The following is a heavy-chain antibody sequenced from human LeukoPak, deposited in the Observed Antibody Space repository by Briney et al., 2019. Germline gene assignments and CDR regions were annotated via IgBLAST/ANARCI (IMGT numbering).Heavy chain of an antibody. CDR2: INWNGGST. CDR3: ARVPPITIFGVANYYFDY. CDR1: GFTFDDYG. J-gene: IGHJ4*02. Sequence: GGSLRLSCAASGFTFDDYGMSWVRHAPGKGLEWVSGINWNGGSTGYADSVKGRFTISRDNAKNSLYLQMNSLRAEDTALYYCARVPPITIFGVANYYFDYWGEGTLVTVSS. D-gene: IGHD3-3*01. V-gene: IGHV3-20*04.